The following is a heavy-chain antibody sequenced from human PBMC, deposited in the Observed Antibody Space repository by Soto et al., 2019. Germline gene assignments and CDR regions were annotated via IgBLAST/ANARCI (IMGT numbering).Heavy chain of an antibody. CDR1: GFTFSSYS. V-gene: IGHV3-21*01. J-gene: IGHJ4*02. D-gene: IGHD6-25*01. CDR2: ISSSSSYI. Sequence: EVQLVESGGGLVKPGGSLRLSCAASGFTFSSYSMNWVRQAPGKGLEWVSSISSSSSYIYYADSVKGRFTISRDNAKNSLYLQMNSLRAEDTAVYYCSGDREQRLAFDYWGQGTLVTVSS. CDR3: SGDREQRLAFDY.